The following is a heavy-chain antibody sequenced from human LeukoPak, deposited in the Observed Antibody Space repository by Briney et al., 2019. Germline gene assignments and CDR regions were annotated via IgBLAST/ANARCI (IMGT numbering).Heavy chain of an antibody. J-gene: IGHJ3*02. CDR3: AREKISSGADDAFDI. Sequence: ASVKVSCKASGGTFSSYAISWVRQAPGQGLEWMGRIIPILGTANYAQKFQGRVTITADETTRTAYMELSSLRSEDTAVYYCAREKISSGADDAFDIWGQGTMVTVSS. CDR2: IIPILGTA. D-gene: IGHD7-27*01. CDR1: GGTFSSYA. V-gene: IGHV1-69*11.